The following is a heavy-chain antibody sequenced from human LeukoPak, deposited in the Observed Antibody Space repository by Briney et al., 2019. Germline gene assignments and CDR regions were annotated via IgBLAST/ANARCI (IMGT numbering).Heavy chain of an antibody. CDR1: GGSISSYY. Sequence: SETLSLTCTVSGGSISSYYWSRIRQPPGKGLEWSGYIYYSGSTNYNPSLKSRVTISVETSKNQFSLKLSSVNAADTAVYYCASSPSYYYGSGDLHPFDYWGQGTLVTVSS. D-gene: IGHD3-10*01. J-gene: IGHJ4*02. CDR2: IYYSGST. CDR3: ASSPSYYYGSGDLHPFDY. V-gene: IGHV4-59*01.